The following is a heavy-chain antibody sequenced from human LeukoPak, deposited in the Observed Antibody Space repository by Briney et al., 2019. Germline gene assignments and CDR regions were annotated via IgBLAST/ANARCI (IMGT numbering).Heavy chain of an antibody. CDR1: GYTLTELS. V-gene: IGHV1-24*01. D-gene: IGHD6-13*01. CDR3: ATPGYSSSWYYFDY. CDR2: FDPEDGET. J-gene: IGHJ4*02. Sequence: ASVKVSCKVSGYTLTELSMHWVRQAPGKGLEWMGGFDPEDGETIYAQKFQGRVTMTEDTSTDTAYMELSSLRSEDTAVYSCATPGYSSSWYYFDYWGQGTLVTVSS.